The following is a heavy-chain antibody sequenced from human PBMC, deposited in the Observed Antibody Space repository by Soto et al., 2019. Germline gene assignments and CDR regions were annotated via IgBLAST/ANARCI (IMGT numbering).Heavy chain of an antibody. CDR1: GFTFSSYW. Sequence: PGGSLRLSCAASGFTFSSYWRSWVRQAPGKGLAWVADIKQDGTEKYYVDSVKGRFTISRDNAKNSLYLQMNSLRAEDTAVYYCARDKYYDFWIGYSNYYFDYWGQGALVTVSS. J-gene: IGHJ4*02. CDR3: ARDKYYDFWIGYSNYYFDY. V-gene: IGHV3-7*03. D-gene: IGHD3-3*01. CDR2: IKQDGTEK.